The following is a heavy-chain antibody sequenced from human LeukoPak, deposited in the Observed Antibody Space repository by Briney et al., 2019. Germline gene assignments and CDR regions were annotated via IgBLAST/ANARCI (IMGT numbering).Heavy chain of an antibody. J-gene: IGHJ6*03. CDR3: ARDGYYYDSGPTGVHYYYYMDV. CDR2: IYYSGST. Sequence: PSETLSLTCTVSGGSISRYYWSWIRQPPGKGLEWIGYIYYSGSTNYNPSLKSRVTISVDTSKNQFSLKLSSVTAADTAVYYCARDGYYYDSGPTGVHYYYYMDVWGKGTTVTVSS. CDR1: GGSISRYY. D-gene: IGHD3-22*01. V-gene: IGHV4-59*01.